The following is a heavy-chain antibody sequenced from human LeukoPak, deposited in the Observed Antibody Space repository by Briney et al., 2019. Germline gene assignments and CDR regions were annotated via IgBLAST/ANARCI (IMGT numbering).Heavy chain of an antibody. D-gene: IGHD6-13*01. Sequence: PSETLSLTCTVSGGSISSGTYYWSWIRQPAGKGPEWIGRIYTSGTTNYNPSLKSRVTISVDTSKNQFSLKLSSVTAADTAVYFCAREQQLGYWGQGTLVTVSS. J-gene: IGHJ4*02. V-gene: IGHV4-61*02. CDR1: GGSISSGTYY. CDR3: AREQQLGY. CDR2: IYTSGTT.